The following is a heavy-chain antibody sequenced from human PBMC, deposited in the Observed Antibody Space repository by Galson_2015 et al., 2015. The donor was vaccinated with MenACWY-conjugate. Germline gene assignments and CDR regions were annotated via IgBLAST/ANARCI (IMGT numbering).Heavy chain of an antibody. CDR1: GFTFSSYA. D-gene: IGHD3-22*01. CDR2: ISSNGGST. V-gene: IGHV3-64D*06. CDR3: VKSEGGSGYYYFDY. Sequence: SLRLSCAASGFTFSSYAMHWVRQAPGKGLEYVSAISSNGGSTYYADSVEGRFTISRDNSKNTLYLQMSSLRAEDTAVYYCVKSEGGSGYYYFDYWGQGTLVTVSS. J-gene: IGHJ4*02.